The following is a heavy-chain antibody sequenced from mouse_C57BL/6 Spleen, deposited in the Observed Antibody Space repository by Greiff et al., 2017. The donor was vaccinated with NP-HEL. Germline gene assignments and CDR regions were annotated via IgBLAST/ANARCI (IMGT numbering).Heavy chain of an antibody. CDR1: GYSITSGYY. V-gene: IGHV3-6*01. CDR2: ISYDGSN. D-gene: IGHD2-4*01. J-gene: IGHJ2*01. Sequence: EVQLVESGPGLVKPSQSLSLTCSVTGYSITSGYYWNWIRQFPGNKLEWMGYISYDGSNNYNPSLKNRISITRDTSKNQFFLKLNSVTTEDTATYYCARGGDYDSYYFDYWGQGTTLTVSS. CDR3: ARGGDYDSYYFDY.